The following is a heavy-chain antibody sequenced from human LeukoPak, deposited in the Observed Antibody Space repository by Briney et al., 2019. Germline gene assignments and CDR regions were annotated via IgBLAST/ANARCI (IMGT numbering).Heavy chain of an antibody. CDR1: GGSLSGYY. V-gene: IGHV4-4*07. CDR3: ARVSRNWDFDY. CDR2: ISTSGST. D-gene: IGHD7-27*01. Sequence: SETLSLTCSVSGGSLSGYYWTWIRQPAGKGLEWIVRISTSGSTTYNPSLKSRVTMSVETPKNQFSLRLTSVTAADTAVYYCARVSRNWDFDYWGQGTLVTVSS. J-gene: IGHJ4*02.